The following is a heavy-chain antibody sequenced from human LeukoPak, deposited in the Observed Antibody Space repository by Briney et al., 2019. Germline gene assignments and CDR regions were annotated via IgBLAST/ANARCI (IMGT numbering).Heavy chain of an antibody. D-gene: IGHD2-15*01. CDR2: INPNSGGT. Sequence: ASVKVSCKASGYTFTGYYMHWVRQAPGQGPEWMGWINPNSGGTNYAQKFQGRVTMTRDTSISTAYMELSRLRSDDTAVYYCARASKVVAAGGFDYWGQGTLVTVSS. J-gene: IGHJ4*02. CDR3: ARASKVVAAGGFDY. V-gene: IGHV1-2*02. CDR1: GYTFTGYY.